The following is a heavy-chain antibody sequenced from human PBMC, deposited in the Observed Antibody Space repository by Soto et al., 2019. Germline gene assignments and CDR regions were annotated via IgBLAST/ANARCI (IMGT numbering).Heavy chain of an antibody. CDR1: GFTFSSYA. D-gene: IGHD2-15*01. V-gene: IGHV3-64D*06. Sequence: PGGSLRLSCSASGFTFSSYAMHWVRQAPGKGLEYVSAISSNGGSTYYADSVKGRFTISRDNSKNTLYLQMSSLRAEDTAVYYCVKRRCSGGSCYSVDFDYWGQGTLVTVSS. CDR2: ISSNGGST. J-gene: IGHJ4*02. CDR3: VKRRCSGGSCYSVDFDY.